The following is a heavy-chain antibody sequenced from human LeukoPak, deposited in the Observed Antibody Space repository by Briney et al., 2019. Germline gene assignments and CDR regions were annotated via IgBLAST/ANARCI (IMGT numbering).Heavy chain of an antibody. Sequence: ASVKVSCKASGYTFTGYYMHWVRQAPGQGLEWMGWINPNSGGTNYAQKFQGWVTMTRDTSISTAYMELSRLRSDDTAVYYCAREGNYCSSTSCSPYYFDYWGQGTLVTVSS. CDR3: AREGNYCSSTSCSPYYFDY. J-gene: IGHJ4*02. CDR1: GYTFTGYY. D-gene: IGHD2-2*01. CDR2: INPNSGGT. V-gene: IGHV1-2*04.